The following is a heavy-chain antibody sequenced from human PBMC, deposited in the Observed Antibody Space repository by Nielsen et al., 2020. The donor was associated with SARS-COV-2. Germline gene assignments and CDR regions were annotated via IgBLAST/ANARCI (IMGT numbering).Heavy chain of an antibody. D-gene: IGHD4-17*01. CDR2: IYYSGST. V-gene: IGHV4-30-4*01. CDR1: GGPISGGDYY. Sequence: SETLSLTCTVSGGPISGGDYYWNWVRQPPGKGLEWIGHIYYSGSTYYNPSLKSRVTISEDTSKNQFSLNLSSVTAADTAVYYCARTTVTTAFDYWGQGTLVTVSS. J-gene: IGHJ4*02. CDR3: ARTTVTTAFDY.